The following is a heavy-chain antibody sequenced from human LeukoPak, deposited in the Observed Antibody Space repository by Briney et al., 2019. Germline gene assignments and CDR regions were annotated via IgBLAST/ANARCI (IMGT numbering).Heavy chain of an antibody. D-gene: IGHD2-2*01. CDR3: SSTSRDAFDI. V-gene: IGHV1-69*05. Sequence: SVKVSCKASGGTFSSYAISWVRQAPGQGLEWMGGIIPIFGTANYAQKFQGRVTITTDESASTAYMELSSLRSEDTAVYYCSSTSRDAFDIWGRGTMVTVSS. CDR2: IIPIFGTA. J-gene: IGHJ3*02. CDR1: GGTFSSYA.